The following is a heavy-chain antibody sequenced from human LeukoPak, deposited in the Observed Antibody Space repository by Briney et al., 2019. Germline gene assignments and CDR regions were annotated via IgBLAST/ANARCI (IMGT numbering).Heavy chain of an antibody. CDR2: IYYSGST. CDR3: ASQAYDFWSGPRASEFDY. D-gene: IGHD3-3*01. CDR1: GGSISSSSYY. Sequence: KASETLSLTCTVSGGSISSSSYYWGWIRQPPGKGLEWIGSIYYSGSTYYNPSLKSRVTISVDTSKNQFSLKLSSVTAADTAVYYCASQAYDFWSGPRASEFDYWGQGTLVTVSS. J-gene: IGHJ4*02. V-gene: IGHV4-39*01.